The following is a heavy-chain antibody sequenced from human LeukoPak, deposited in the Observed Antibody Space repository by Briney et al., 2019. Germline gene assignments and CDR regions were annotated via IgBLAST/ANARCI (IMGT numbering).Heavy chain of an antibody. CDR3: ARRPTHYYGSGSYIDY. J-gene: IGHJ4*02. CDR2: IYTSGST. D-gene: IGHD3-10*01. V-gene: IGHV4-61*02. CDR1: GGSISSGSYY. Sequence: SETLSLXCTVSGGSISSGSYYWSWIRQPAGKGLEWIGRIYTSGSTNYNPSLKSRVTISVDTSKNQFSLKLSSVTAADTAVYYCARRPTHYYGSGSYIDYWGQGTLVTVSS.